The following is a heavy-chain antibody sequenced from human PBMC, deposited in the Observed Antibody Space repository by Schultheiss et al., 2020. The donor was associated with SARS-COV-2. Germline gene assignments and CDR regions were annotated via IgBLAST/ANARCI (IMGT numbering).Heavy chain of an antibody. Sequence: SETLSLTCTVSGGSISSGGYYWSWIRQPAGKGLEWIGRIYTSGSTNYNPSLKSRVTISVDTSKNQFSLKLSSVTAADTAVYYCARLLPLVGYPNWFDPWGQGTLVTVSS. CDR1: GGSISSGGYY. CDR3: ARLLPLVGYPNWFDP. V-gene: IGHV4-61*02. J-gene: IGHJ5*02. D-gene: IGHD2-2*01. CDR2: IYTSGST.